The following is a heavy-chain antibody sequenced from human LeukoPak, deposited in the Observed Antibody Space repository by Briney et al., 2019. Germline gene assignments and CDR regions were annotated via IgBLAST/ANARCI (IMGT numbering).Heavy chain of an antibody. CDR3: ARVGIAVAGTAFDY. J-gene: IGHJ4*02. CDR2: INPSGGST. Sequence: GASVKVSCKASGYTFTSYYMHWVRQAPGQGLEWMGIINPSGGSTSYAQKFQGKVTMTRDMSTSTVYMEPSSLRSEDTAVYYCARVGIAVAGTAFDYWGQGTRVTVSS. V-gene: IGHV1-46*01. D-gene: IGHD6-19*01. CDR1: GYTFTSYY.